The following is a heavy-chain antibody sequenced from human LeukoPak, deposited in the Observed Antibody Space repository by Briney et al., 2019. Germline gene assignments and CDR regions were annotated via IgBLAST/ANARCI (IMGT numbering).Heavy chain of an antibody. J-gene: IGHJ5*02. CDR2: IYYSGST. CDR3: ARIAAAPNFPTWFDP. V-gene: IGHV4-59*01. D-gene: IGHD6-13*01. Sequence: SETLSLTCTVSGGSISSYYWSWIRQPPGKGLEWIGYIYYSGSTNYNPSLKSRVTISVDTSKNQFSLKLSSVTVADTAVYYCARIAAAPNFPTWFDPWGQGTLVTVSS. CDR1: GGSISSYY.